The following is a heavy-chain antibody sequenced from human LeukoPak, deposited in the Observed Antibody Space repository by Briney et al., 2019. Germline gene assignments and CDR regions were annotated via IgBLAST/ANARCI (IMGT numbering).Heavy chain of an antibody. Sequence: SVKVSCKASGGTFSSYAISWVRQAPGQGLEWMGGIIPIFGTANYAQKFQGRVTITADKSTSTAYMELSSLRSEDTAVYYCARVSDYVWGSSSYYFDYWGQGTLVTVSS. CDR2: IIPIFGTA. CDR3: ARVSDYVWGSSSYYFDY. J-gene: IGHJ4*02. V-gene: IGHV1-69*06. D-gene: IGHD3-16*01. CDR1: GGTFSSYA.